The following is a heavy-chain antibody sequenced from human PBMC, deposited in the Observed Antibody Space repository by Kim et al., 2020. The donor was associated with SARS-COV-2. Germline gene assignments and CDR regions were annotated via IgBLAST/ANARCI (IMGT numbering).Heavy chain of an antibody. V-gene: IGHV4-34*01. CDR3: ARGSSSMVRGPGVDY. CDR2: INHSGST. J-gene: IGHJ4*02. D-gene: IGHD3-10*01. CDR1: GGSFSGYY. Sequence: SETLSLTCAVYGGSFSGYYWSWIRQPPGKGLEWIGEINHSGSTNYNPSLKSRVTISVDTSKNQFSLKLSSVTAADTAVYYCARGSSSMVRGPGVDYWGQGTLVTVSS.